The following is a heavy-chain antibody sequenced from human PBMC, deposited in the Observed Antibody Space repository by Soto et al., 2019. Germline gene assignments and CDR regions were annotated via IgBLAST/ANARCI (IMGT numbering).Heavy chain of an antibody. V-gene: IGHV4-39*01. CDR1: GGSISSSSYY. CDR3: ARQSTVPAALWYYYYYMDV. D-gene: IGHD2-2*01. Sequence: QLQLQESGPGLVKPSETLSLTCTVSGGSISSSSYYWGWIRQPPGKGLEWIGSIYYSGSTYYNPSLKSRVTISVDTSKNQFSLKLSSVTAADTAVYYCARQSTVPAALWYYYYYMDVWGKGTTVTVSS. CDR2: IYYSGST. J-gene: IGHJ6*03.